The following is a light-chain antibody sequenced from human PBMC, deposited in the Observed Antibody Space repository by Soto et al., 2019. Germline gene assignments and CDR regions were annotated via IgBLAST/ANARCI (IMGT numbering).Light chain of an antibody. V-gene: IGKV1-6*01. CDR1: QDIGKD. Sequence: AIQMTQSPSSLSASVRDRVTLTCRASQDIGKDLGWYQQKPGEAPKLLIFEASTVQTGVPSRFSGSGSGTDFTLTISSLQPEDFATYFCLQDYNYPRTFGQGTTVALK. CDR2: EAS. J-gene: IGKJ1*01. CDR3: LQDYNYPRT.